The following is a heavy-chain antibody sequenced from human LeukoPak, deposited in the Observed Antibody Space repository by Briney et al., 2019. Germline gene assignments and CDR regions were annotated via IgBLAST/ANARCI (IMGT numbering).Heavy chain of an antibody. D-gene: IGHD6-13*01. V-gene: IGHV3-30*02. CDR2: IRFDGSNK. J-gene: IGHJ4*02. CDR1: GFTFSSYG. CDR3: AKDHGSSDWYYFDY. Sequence: GGSLRLSCAASGFTFSSYGMHWVRQAPGKGLEWVAFIRFDGSNKYYADSVKGRFTISRDNSKNTLYLQMNTLRADDTAVYYCAKDHGSSDWYYFDYWGQGTLVTVSS.